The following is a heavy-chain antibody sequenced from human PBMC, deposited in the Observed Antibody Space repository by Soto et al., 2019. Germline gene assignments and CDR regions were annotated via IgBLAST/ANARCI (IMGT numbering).Heavy chain of an antibody. V-gene: IGHV4-34*01. CDR1: GGSFSGYY. J-gene: IGHJ6*02. Sequence: SETLSLTCAVYGGSFSGYYWSWIRQPPGKGLEWIGEINHSGSTNYNPSLKSRVTISVDTSKNQFSLKLSSVTAADTAVYYCARAESRGYSIAAPGGMDVWGQGTTVTVSS. CDR2: INHSGST. CDR3: ARAESRGYSIAAPGGMDV. D-gene: IGHD6-6*01.